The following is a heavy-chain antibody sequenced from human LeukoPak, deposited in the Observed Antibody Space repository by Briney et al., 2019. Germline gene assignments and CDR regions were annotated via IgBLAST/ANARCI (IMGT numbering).Heavy chain of an antibody. CDR1: GDSVSRSDSY. CDR3: ARRRYYDGSGYLE. Sequence: SETLSLTCSVSGDSVSRSDSYWDWIRQPPGKGLEWIGTIYYTRRTYYSPSLKRRVTMSVDTSNNQFSLNLRSVTAADTAVYYCARRRYYDGSGYLEWGQGTLLSVSS. V-gene: IGHV4-39*01. CDR2: IYYTRRT. J-gene: IGHJ1*01. D-gene: IGHD3-22*01.